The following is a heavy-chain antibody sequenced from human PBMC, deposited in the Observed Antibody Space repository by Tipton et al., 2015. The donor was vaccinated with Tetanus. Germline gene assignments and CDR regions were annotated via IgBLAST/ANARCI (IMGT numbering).Heavy chain of an antibody. D-gene: IGHD3-3*01. CDR3: ARANYDFPKKGPFDS. CDR2: IYYTGST. CDR1: GGSANSGGYS. J-gene: IGHJ4*02. Sequence: TLSLTCNVSGGSANSGGYSWSWIRQHPGKGLEWIGYIYYTGSTYYNPSLKSRLTISVDTSKNLVSLKLTSVTAADTAVYYCARANYDFPKKGPFDSWGQGTLVIVSS. V-gene: IGHV4-31*03.